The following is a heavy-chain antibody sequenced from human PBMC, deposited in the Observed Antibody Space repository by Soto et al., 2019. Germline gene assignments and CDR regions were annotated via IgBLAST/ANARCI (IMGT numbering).Heavy chain of an antibody. V-gene: IGHV3-11*01. Sequence: GGSRRRSWAASGFTFRYYYMTWSRQAPGKGLEWLSYISSSGSTIYYADSVKGRFTISRDNAKNSLFLQMNSLRAEDTAVYYCARLVTATRNYYYGMDVWGQGTTVTVSS. CDR3: ARLVTATRNYYYGMDV. J-gene: IGHJ6*02. D-gene: IGHD1-20*01. CDR2: ISSSGSTI. CDR1: GFTFRYYY.